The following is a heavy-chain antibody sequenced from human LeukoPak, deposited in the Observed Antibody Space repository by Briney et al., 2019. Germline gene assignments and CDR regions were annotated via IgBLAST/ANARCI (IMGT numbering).Heavy chain of an antibody. CDR1: GLTFSSHW. V-gene: IGHV3-74*01. Sequence: SGGSLRLSCAASGLTFSSHWMHWVRQAPGKGLVWVSRITNDGSSTTYADSVKGRFTISRDNAKNMLYLQVNSLRAEDTAVYYCARVAITFGGHAFDIWGQGTMVTVSS. D-gene: IGHD3-16*01. CDR3: ARVAITFGGHAFDI. CDR2: ITNDGSST. J-gene: IGHJ3*02.